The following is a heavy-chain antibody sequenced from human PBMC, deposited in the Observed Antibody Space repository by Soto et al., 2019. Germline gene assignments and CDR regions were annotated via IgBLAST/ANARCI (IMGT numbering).Heavy chain of an antibody. CDR1: GFTFSSYS. CDR3: ARDRGIVIVRGVELAFDI. CDR2: ISSSSSTI. V-gene: IGHV3-48*01. Sequence: EVQLVESGGGLVQPGGSLRLSCAASGFTFSSYSMNWVRQAPGKGLEWVSYISSSSSTIYYADSVKGRFTISRDNAKNSLYLQMNSLRAEDTAVYYCARDRGIVIVRGVELAFDIWGQGTMVTVSS. J-gene: IGHJ3*02. D-gene: IGHD3-10*01.